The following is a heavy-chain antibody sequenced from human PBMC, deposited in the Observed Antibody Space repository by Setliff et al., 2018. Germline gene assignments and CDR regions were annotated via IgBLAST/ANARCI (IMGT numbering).Heavy chain of an antibody. CDR1: GDSTSGGSIRSHY. Sequence: PSETLSLTCTVSGDSTSGGSIRSHYWSWVRQPPGKGLEWIGYIDYSGTTDYNPSLKSRVTLSADMSKSHVSLKLTSVTAADTAVYYCAKGGGRYHSASWGQGTLVTVSS. CDR3: AKGGGRYHSAS. D-gene: IGHD1-26*01. J-gene: IGHJ4*02. V-gene: IGHV4-59*11. CDR2: IDYSGTT.